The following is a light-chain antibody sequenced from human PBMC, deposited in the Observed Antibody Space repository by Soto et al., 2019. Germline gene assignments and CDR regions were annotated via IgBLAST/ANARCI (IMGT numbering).Light chain of an antibody. CDR2: KAS. V-gene: IGKV1-5*03. CDR3: QHYNSYPHT. CDR1: QSISTW. J-gene: IGKJ4*01. Sequence: DIQMTQSPSTLSASVGDRVTITCRASQSISTWLAWYQQKPGKAPKLLIFKASSLDTGVPSRFSGSGSRTEFTLTISSLQPDDIATYYCQHYNSYPHTFGGGTKVEIK.